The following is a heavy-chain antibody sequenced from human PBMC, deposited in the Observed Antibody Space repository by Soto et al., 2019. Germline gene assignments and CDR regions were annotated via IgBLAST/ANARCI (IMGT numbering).Heavy chain of an antibody. Sequence: QVTLKESGPVLVKPTETLTLTCTVSGFSLSNARMGVSWIRQPPGKALEWLAHIFSNDEKSYSTSLKSKLTISKDTSKSQVVLTMTNMDTVDTATYSCARSPRARYCSSTSCYPYYYGMDVWGQGTTVTVSS. J-gene: IGHJ6*02. CDR3: ARSPRARYCSSTSCYPYYYGMDV. CDR1: GFSLSNARMG. CDR2: IFSNDEK. V-gene: IGHV2-26*01. D-gene: IGHD2-2*01.